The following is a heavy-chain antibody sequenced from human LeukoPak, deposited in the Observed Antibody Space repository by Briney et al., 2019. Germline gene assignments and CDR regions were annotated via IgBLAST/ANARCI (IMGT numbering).Heavy chain of an antibody. CDR3: AREYGYYDFWSDYYRPHYFDS. V-gene: IGHV3-33*01. D-gene: IGHD3-3*01. Sequence: GGSLRLSCEASGFTFSTYGFHWVRQAPGKGLEWVAIIWYDGSKKFYADSVKGRFTISRDNSKNTLYLQMNSLRAEDTAVYYRAREYGYYDFWSDYYRPHYFDSWGQGTLVTVSS. J-gene: IGHJ4*02. CDR2: IWYDGSKK. CDR1: GFTFSTYG.